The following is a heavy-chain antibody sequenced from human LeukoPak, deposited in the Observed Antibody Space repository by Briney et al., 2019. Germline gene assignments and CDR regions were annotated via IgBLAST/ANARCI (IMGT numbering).Heavy chain of an antibody. CDR3: ARVEWFRAFDI. CDR1: GFTFSSYW. Sequence: PGGSLRLTCSASGFTFSSYWMHWVRQAPGQGLVWVSRINRYERSTTYADSVKGRFTISRDNAKYTLYLQMNSLRAEDTAVYYCARVEWFRAFDIWGQGTMVTVSS. D-gene: IGHD3-3*01. CDR2: INRYERST. J-gene: IGHJ3*02. V-gene: IGHV3-74*01.